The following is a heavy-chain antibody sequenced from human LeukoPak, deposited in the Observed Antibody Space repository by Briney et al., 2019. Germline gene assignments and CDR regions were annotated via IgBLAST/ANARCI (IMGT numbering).Heavy chain of an antibody. CDR2: ISYDGRNK. CDR3: AKGIAVAGNVY. J-gene: IGHJ4*02. V-gene: IGHV3-30*18. CDR1: GFXFSSYG. Sequence: PGGSVRLSCAASGFXFSSYGMHWVRQAPGKGLECVAVISYDGRNKYYADSVKGRFTISRDNSKNTLYLQMNSLRAEDTAVYYCAKGIAVAGNVYWGQGTLVTVSS. D-gene: IGHD6-19*01.